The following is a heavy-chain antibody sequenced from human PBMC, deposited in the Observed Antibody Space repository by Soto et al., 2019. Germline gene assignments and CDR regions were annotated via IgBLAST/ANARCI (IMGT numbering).Heavy chain of an antibody. V-gene: IGHV1-69*13. Sequence: SVKVSCKASGGTFSSYAISWVRQAPGQGLEWMGGIIPIFGTANYAQKFQGRVTITADESTSTAYVELSSLRSEDTAVYYCARDYYDSSGYYYVRYPLDIWGQGTMVTVSS. J-gene: IGHJ3*02. CDR1: GGTFSSYA. CDR3: ARDYYDSSGYYYVRYPLDI. CDR2: IIPIFGTA. D-gene: IGHD3-22*01.